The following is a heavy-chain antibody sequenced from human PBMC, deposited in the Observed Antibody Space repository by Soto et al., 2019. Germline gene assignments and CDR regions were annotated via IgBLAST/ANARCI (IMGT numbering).Heavy chain of an antibody. V-gene: IGHV3-33*01. CDR3: ARGMASNYYYGMDV. D-gene: IGHD6-19*01. J-gene: IGHJ6*02. CDR1: GFTFSSYG. CDR2: IWYDGSNK. Sequence: QVQLVESGGGVVQPGRSLRLSCAASGFTFSSYGMHWVRQAPGKGLEWVAVIWYDGSNKYYADSVKGRFTISRDNSKNTQYLQMNSLRAEDTAVYYCARGMASNYYYGMDVWGQGTTVTVSS.